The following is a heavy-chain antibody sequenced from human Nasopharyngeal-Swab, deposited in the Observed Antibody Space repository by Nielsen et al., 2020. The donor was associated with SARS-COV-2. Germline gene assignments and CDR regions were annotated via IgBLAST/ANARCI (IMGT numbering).Heavy chain of an antibody. CDR2: ISVSSLTT. Sequence: ETLSLTCAVSGFPLKNYNMIWVRQAPGKGLEWLSYISVSSLTTYYADSVKGRFTISRDNAKNTLYLQINSLRVEDTAVYYCARWRGSTTWYFDYWGQGTLVTVSS. V-gene: IGHV3-48*04. D-gene: IGHD2-2*01. CDR1: GFPLKNYN. CDR3: ARWRGSTTWYFDY. J-gene: IGHJ4*02.